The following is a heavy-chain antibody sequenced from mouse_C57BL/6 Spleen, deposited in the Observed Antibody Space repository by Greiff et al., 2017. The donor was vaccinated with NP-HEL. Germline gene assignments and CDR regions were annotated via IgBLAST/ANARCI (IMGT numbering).Heavy chain of an antibody. D-gene: IGHD2-4*01. V-gene: IGHV5-17*01. J-gene: IGHJ4*01. Sequence: EVHLVESGVGLVKPGGSLKLSCAASGFTFSDYGMHWVRQAPEKGLEWVAYISSGSSTIYYADTVKGRFTISRDNAKNTLFLQMTSLRSEDTAMYYCARNYYDYDDGYYAMDYWGQGTSVTVSS. CDR1: GFTFSDYG. CDR2: ISSGSSTI. CDR3: ARNYYDYDDGYYAMDY.